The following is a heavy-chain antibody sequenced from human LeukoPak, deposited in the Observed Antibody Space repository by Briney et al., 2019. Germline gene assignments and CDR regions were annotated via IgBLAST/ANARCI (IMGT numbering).Heavy chain of an antibody. CDR1: GGTFISYA. D-gene: IGHD1-26*01. CDR2: IIPIFGTA. Sequence: GASVKVSCKASGGTFISYAISWVRQAPRQGLEWMGGIIPIFGTANYAQKFQGRVTITADESTSTAYMELRSLRSDDTAVYYCARSVIALVGAPQPGFDYWGQGTLVAVSS. V-gene: IGHV1-69*13. CDR3: ARSVIALVGAPQPGFDY. J-gene: IGHJ4*02.